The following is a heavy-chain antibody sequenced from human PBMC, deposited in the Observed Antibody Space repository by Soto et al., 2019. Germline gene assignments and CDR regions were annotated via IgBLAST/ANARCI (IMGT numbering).Heavy chain of an antibody. Sequence: VQLVASGGGLVQPGGSLRLSCAASGFTFSSYWMHWVRQGPGKGLVWVSRVNSDESTTSYADPVKGRFTISRDNAKNTLYLQMSSLRVEDTALYYCARDHQWAFDLWGQGVLVTVSS. CDR3: ARDHQWAFDL. CDR2: VNSDESTT. CDR1: GFTFSSYW. V-gene: IGHV3-74*01. J-gene: IGHJ4*02. D-gene: IGHD1-26*01.